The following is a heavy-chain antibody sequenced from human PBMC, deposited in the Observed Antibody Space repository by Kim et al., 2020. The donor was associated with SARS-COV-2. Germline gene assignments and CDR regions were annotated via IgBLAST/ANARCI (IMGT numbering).Heavy chain of an antibody. V-gene: IGHV4-39*01. D-gene: IGHD4-17*01. CDR1: GGSISSSSYY. J-gene: IGHJ4*01. CDR2: IYYSGST. CDR3: ARPKNSDYGDYYSDY. Sequence: SETLSLTCTVSGGSISSSSYYWGWIRQPPGKGLEWIGNIYYSGSTYYNPSLKSRVTISVDTSKNQFSLKLSSVTAADTAVYYCARPKNSDYGDYYSDYWG.